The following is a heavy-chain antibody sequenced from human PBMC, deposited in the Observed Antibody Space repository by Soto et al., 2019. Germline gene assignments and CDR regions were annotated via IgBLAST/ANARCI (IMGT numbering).Heavy chain of an antibody. V-gene: IGHV3-30-3*01. Sequence: QVQLVESGGGVVQPGRSLRVSCSASGFTFSNFVMHWVRQGQGKGLEWVAVISYDGSQKHYADSVKGRFTISRDNSNKTLFLHMNSLRAEDTAVYYCAAMHYNFWSGSVDYWGQGIHVTVSS. J-gene: IGHJ4*02. CDR2: ISYDGSQK. CDR3: AAMHYNFWSGSVDY. D-gene: IGHD3-3*01. CDR1: GFTFSNFV.